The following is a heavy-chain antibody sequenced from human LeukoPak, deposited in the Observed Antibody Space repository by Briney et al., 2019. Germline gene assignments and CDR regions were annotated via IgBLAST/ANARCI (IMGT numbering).Heavy chain of an antibody. V-gene: IGHV4-34*01. D-gene: IGHD3-9*01. Sequence: SESLSLTCAVYGGSFSGYYWSRIRQPPGKGLEWIGEINHSGSTNYNPSLKSRVTISVDTSKNQFSLKLSSVTAADTAVYYCARSHILTGYYSHYFDYWGQGTLVTVSS. J-gene: IGHJ4*02. CDR3: ARSHILTGYYSHYFDY. CDR1: GGSFSGYY. CDR2: INHSGST.